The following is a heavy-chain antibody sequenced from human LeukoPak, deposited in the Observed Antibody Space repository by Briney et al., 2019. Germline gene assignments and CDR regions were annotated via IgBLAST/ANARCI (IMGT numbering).Heavy chain of an antibody. D-gene: IGHD4-17*01. J-gene: IGHJ4*02. Sequence: GSSLKVSCKASGGTFSSYTISWVRQAPGQGLEWMGRIIPILGIANYAQKFQGRVTITADKSTSTAYMELSSLRSEDTAVYYCAILLGDYGTFDYWGQGTLVTVSS. CDR1: GGTFSSYT. CDR2: IIPILGIA. V-gene: IGHV1-69*02. CDR3: AILLGDYGTFDY.